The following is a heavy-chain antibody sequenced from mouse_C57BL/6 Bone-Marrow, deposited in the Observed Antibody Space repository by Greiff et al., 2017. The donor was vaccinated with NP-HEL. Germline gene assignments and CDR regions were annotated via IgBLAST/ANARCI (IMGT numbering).Heavy chain of an antibody. J-gene: IGHJ1*03. CDR1: GFTFSSYA. D-gene: IGHD1-1*01. CDR2: ISDGGSYT. Sequence: EVKVVDSGGGLVKPGGSLKLSCAASGFTFSSYAMSWVRQTPEKRLEWVATISDGGSYTYYPDNVKGRFTISRDNAKNNLYLQMSHLKSEDTAMYYCARDGGYYGSSWYFDVWGTGTTVTVSS. V-gene: IGHV5-4*01. CDR3: ARDGGYYGSSWYFDV.